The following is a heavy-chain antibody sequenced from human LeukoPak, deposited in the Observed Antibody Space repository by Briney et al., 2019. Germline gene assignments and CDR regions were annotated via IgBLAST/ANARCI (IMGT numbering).Heavy chain of an antibody. J-gene: IGHJ4*02. CDR3: AKVSGFTIFGVVTLDY. D-gene: IGHD3-3*01. Sequence: PGGSLRLSCAASGFTFSNYAMSWVRQAPGKGLEWVSAISGSDGSTYYADSVKGRFTISRDNSKNTLYLQMNSLRAEDTAVYYCAKVSGFTIFGVVTLDYWGQGTLVPVSS. V-gene: IGHV3-23*01. CDR1: GFTFSNYA. CDR2: ISGSDGST.